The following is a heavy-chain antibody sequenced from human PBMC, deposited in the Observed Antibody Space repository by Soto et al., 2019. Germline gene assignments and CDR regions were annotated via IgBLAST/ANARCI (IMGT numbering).Heavy chain of an antibody. CDR3: ARATAMLFVVVTASGEPFDY. CDR2: IYYSGST. D-gene: IGHD2-21*02. Sequence: QVQLQESGPGLVKPSQTLSLTCTVSGGSISSGDYYWSWIRQPPGKGLEWIGYIYYSGSTYYNPSLKSRVTISVDTSKNQFSLKLSSVTAADTALYYCARATAMLFVVVTASGEPFDYWGQGTLVTVSS. CDR1: GGSISSGDYY. V-gene: IGHV4-30-4*01. J-gene: IGHJ4*02.